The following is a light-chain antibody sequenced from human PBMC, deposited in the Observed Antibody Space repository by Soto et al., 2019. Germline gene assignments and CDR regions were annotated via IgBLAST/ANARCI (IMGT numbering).Light chain of an antibody. J-gene: IGKJ5*01. V-gene: IGKV3-15*01. CDR2: GAS. CDR3: QQRYNWPIT. CDR1: QSVSSN. Sequence: EIVMTQSPATLSVSPGERATLSCRASQSVSSNLAWYQQKPGQAPRLLIYGASTRATGIPARFSGSGSGTEFTLTISSLQSEDFAVYYCQQRYNWPITFGQGTRLEIK.